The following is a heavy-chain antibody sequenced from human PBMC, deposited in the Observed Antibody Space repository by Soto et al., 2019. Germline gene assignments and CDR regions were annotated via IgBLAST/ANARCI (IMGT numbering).Heavy chain of an antibody. CDR1: GFTFSSYS. Sequence: EVQLVESGGGLVKPGGSLRLSCAASGFTFSSYSMNWVRQAPGKGLVWVSSISSSSSYIYYADSVKGRFTISRDNAKNSLYLQMNSLRAEDTAVYYCGGGGGYSGYDPFDYWGQGTLVTVSS. CDR2: ISSSSSYI. J-gene: IGHJ4*02. V-gene: IGHV3-21*01. D-gene: IGHD5-12*01. CDR3: GGGGGYSGYDPFDY.